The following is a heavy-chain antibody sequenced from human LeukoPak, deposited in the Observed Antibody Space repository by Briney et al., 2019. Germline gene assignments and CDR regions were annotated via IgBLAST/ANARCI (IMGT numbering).Heavy chain of an antibody. Sequence: PGGSLRLSCAASGFTFSSYAMSWVRQAPGKGLEWVSAISGSGGSTYYADSVKGRFTISRDNSKNTLYLQMNSLRAEDTAVYYCAKGSNNCSGGSCWARYFDYWGQGTLVTVSS. D-gene: IGHD2-15*01. CDR1: GFTFSSYA. CDR3: AKGSNNCSGGSCWARYFDY. V-gene: IGHV3-23*01. CDR2: ISGSGGST. J-gene: IGHJ4*02.